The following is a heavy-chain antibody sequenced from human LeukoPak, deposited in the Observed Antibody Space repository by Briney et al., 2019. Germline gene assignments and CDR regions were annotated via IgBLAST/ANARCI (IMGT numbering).Heavy chain of an antibody. J-gene: IGHJ4*02. V-gene: IGHV1-69*04. Sequence: ASVKVSCKASGGTFSSYAISWVRQAPGQGLEWMGRIIPILGIANYAQKFQGRVTITADKSTSTAYMELSSLRSEDTAVYYCARGPYPLLTYPLGYWGQGTLVTVSS. CDR3: ARGPYPLLTYPLGY. CDR1: GGTFSSYA. D-gene: IGHD2-15*01. CDR2: IIPILGIA.